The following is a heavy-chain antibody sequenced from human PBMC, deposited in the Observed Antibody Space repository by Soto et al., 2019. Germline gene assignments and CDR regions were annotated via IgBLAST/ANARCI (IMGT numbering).Heavy chain of an antibody. CDR1: GYTFTNYD. CDR3: ARGLKPYGGYCSGGSCYSSWFDP. D-gene: IGHD2-15*01. CDR2: MNPNNGNT. V-gene: IGHV1-8*01. J-gene: IGHJ5*02. Sequence: QVQLVQSGAEVKKPGASVRISCKASGYTFTNYDINWVRQATGQGLEWMGWMNPNNGNTGYAQQFQARVTMIRNASISTAYMELSGLTSEDTAVYYCARGLKPYGGYCSGGSCYSSWFDPWGQGTQVTVSS.